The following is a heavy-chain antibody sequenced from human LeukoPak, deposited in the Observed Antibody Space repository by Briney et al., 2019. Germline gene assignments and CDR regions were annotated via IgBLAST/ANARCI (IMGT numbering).Heavy chain of an antibody. J-gene: IGHJ6*03. CDR3: ARTSKTWFGELFRTHYYMDV. V-gene: IGHV4-59*01. Sequence: SETLSLTCTVSGGSISSYYWSWIRQPPGKGLEWIGYIYYSGSTNYNPSLKSRVTISVDTSKNQFSLKLSSVTAADTAVYYCARTSKTWFGELFRTHYYMDVWGKGTTVTISS. CDR1: GGSISSYY. CDR2: IYYSGST. D-gene: IGHD3-10*01.